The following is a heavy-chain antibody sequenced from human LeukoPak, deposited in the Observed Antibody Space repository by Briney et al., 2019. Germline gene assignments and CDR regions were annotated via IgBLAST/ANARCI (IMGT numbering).Heavy chain of an antibody. D-gene: IGHD2-2*01. CDR2: IYPSGST. CDR3: AREREGIVIVPPARGAFDI. J-gene: IGHJ3*02. CDR1: DGSISNYY. V-gene: IGHV4-4*07. Sequence: SETLSLTCSVSDGSISNYYWSWIRQPAGKGLEWIERIYPSGSTNYKPSLKSRVTMSIDKSKNQFSLTLSSVTAADTAVYYCAREREGIVIVPPARGAFDIWGQGTMVTVSS.